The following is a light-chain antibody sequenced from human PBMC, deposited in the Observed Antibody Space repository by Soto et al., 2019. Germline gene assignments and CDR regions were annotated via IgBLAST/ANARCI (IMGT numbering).Light chain of an antibody. Sequence: DIQMTQSPSPVSASVGDRVTITCRASHVISSWLAWYQQKPGKAPKLLIYAASRLQSGVPSRFSGSESGADFTLTISSLQPEDVATYYCQQTNNFPYTFGQGTKLEIK. J-gene: IGKJ2*01. V-gene: IGKV1-12*01. CDR3: QQTNNFPYT. CDR2: AAS. CDR1: HVISSW.